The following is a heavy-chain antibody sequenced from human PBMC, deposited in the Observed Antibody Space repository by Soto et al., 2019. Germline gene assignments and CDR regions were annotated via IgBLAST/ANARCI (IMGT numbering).Heavy chain of an antibody. J-gene: IGHJ5*02. CDR3: AREAEAGTTFSKWFDP. V-gene: IGHV3-7*01. Sequence: EVQLVESGGGLVQPGGSLRLSCEASGFTFSNYWMTWVRQAPGKGLEWVANIKQDGTEKYHVNSVKGRFTISRDNAKNSIYLQMNSLRAEDTAVYFCAREAEAGTTFSKWFDPWGQGTLVTVSS. CDR1: GFTFSNYW. D-gene: IGHD1-7*01. CDR2: IKQDGTEK.